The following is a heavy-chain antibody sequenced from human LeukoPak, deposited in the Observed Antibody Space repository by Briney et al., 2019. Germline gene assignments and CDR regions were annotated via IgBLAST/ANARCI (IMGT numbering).Heavy chain of an antibody. J-gene: IGHJ3*02. CDR3: ARVRAGYSYGYGAFDI. V-gene: IGHV3-21*01. CDR2: TTSSSTYI. CDR1: GFTFSSYS. D-gene: IGHD5-18*01. Sequence: GGSLRLSCAAFGFTFSSYSMDWVRRAPGKGLEWVSSTTSSSTYIYYADSVRGRFTISRDNAKNSLYLQMNSLRAEDTAVYYCARVRAGYSYGYGAFDIWGQGTMVTVSS.